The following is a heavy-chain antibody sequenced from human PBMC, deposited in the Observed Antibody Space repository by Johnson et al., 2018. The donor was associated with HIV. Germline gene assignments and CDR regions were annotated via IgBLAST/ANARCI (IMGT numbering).Heavy chain of an antibody. CDR3: ARGPRGNALDF. CDR2: IGTAGDT. Sequence: EVQLVESGGGVVQPERSLRLSCAASGFTFNNYGIHWVRQATGKGLEWVSAIGTAGDTYYPGSVKGRFTISRENAKNSLYLQMNSLRAGDTAGYYCARGPRGNALDFWGKGTMVT. V-gene: IGHV3-13*01. J-gene: IGHJ3*01. CDR1: GFTFNNYG.